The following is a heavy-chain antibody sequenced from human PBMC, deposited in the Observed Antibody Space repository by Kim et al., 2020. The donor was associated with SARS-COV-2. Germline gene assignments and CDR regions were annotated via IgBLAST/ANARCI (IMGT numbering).Heavy chain of an antibody. CDR3: ARGPKRAGRYCSSTSCYVMWISHNYYYYGMDV. D-gene: IGHD2-2*01. CDR2: INHSGST. J-gene: IGHJ6*02. CDR1: GGSFSGYY. V-gene: IGHV4-34*01. Sequence: SETLSLTCAVYGGSFSGYYWSWIRQPPGKGLEWIGEINHSGSTNYNPSLKSRVTISVDTSKNQFSLKLSSVTAADTAVYYCARGPKRAGRYCSSTSCYVMWISHNYYYYGMDVWGQGTTVTVSS.